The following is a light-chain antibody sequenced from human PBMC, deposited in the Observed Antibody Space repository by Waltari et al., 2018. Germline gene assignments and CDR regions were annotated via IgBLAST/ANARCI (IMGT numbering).Light chain of an antibody. V-gene: IGLV3-21*04. Sequence: SYVLTQPPSVSVAPGKTATISCGGKNIGSKSVHWYQQKAGHAPVLVIYYDSDRPSGIPERISGSNSGDTATLTISRVEAGDEASYYCQVCDSESDHVVYGGGTKLTVL. J-gene: IGLJ2*01. CDR1: NIGSKS. CDR3: QVCDSESDHVV. CDR2: YDS.